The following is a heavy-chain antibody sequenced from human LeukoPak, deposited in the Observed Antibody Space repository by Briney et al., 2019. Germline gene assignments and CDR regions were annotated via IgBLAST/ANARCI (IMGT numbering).Heavy chain of an antibody. Sequence: GGSLTLSCAASGFTFSSSWMSWVRQAPGKGLVWVANIKQDASEKYYVDSVEGRFTISRDNAKNSLYLQMNSLRAEGTAVYYCASEYCSTTSCAKLGYWGQGTLVTVSS. CDR3: ASEYCSTTSCAKLGY. CDR2: IKQDASEK. CDR1: GFTFSSSW. J-gene: IGHJ4*02. V-gene: IGHV3-7*01. D-gene: IGHD2-2*01.